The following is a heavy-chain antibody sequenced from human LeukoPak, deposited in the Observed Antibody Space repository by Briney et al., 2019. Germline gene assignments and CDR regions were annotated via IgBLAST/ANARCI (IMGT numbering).Heavy chain of an antibody. CDR3: ATTLTHYYGHPVGAFDI. J-gene: IGHJ3*02. CDR1: GFTFSGSA. D-gene: IGHD3-10*01. V-gene: IGHV3-23*01. Sequence: GGSLRLSCAASGFTFSGSAMHWVRQASGKGLEWVSAISGSGGSTYYADSVKGRFTISRDNSKNTLYLQMNSLRAEDTAVYYCATTLTHYYGHPVGAFDIWGQGTMVTVSS. CDR2: ISGSGGST.